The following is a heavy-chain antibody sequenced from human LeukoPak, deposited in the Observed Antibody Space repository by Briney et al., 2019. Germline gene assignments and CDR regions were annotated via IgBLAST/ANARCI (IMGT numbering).Heavy chain of an antibody. CDR1: GYTFTSYA. Sequence: ASVKVSCKASGYTFTSYAMHWVRQAPGQRLEWMGWINAGNGNTKYSQKFQGRVTITRDTSASTAYMELSSLRSEDTAVYYCARETTDLLTGYYDPHFDYWGQGTLVTVSS. V-gene: IGHV1-3*01. D-gene: IGHD3-9*01. J-gene: IGHJ4*02. CDR2: INAGNGNT. CDR3: ARETTDLLTGYYDPHFDY.